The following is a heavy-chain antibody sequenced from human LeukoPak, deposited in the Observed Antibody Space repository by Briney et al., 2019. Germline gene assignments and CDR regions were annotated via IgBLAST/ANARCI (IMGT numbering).Heavy chain of an antibody. V-gene: IGHV1-69*13. CDR1: GGTFSTFA. D-gene: IGHD3-10*01. CDR3: ARTLWFGELRLGDDAFAI. CDR2: IIPIFATA. Sequence: SVKVSCKASGGTFSTFAISWVRQAPGQGLEWMGGIIPIFATANHAEKFQGRVTITADQSTSTAYMELSSLRSDDTAVYYCARTLWFGELRLGDDAFAIWGQGTMVTVSS. J-gene: IGHJ3*02.